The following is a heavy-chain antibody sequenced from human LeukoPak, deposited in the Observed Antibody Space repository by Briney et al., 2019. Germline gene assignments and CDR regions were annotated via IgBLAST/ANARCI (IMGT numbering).Heavy chain of an antibody. Sequence: SXGISWVRQAPGQGLEWMGWISAYNGNTNYAQKLQGRVTMTTDTSTSTAYMELRSLRSDDTAVYYCARGYCSGGSCYFDYWGQGTLVTVSS. CDR1: SXG. J-gene: IGHJ4*02. D-gene: IGHD2-15*01. V-gene: IGHV1-18*01. CDR2: ISAYNGNT. CDR3: ARGYCSGGSCYFDY.